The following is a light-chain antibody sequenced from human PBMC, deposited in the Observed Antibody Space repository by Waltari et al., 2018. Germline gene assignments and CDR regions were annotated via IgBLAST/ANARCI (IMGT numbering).Light chain of an antibody. CDR1: SSDVGTYDY. CDR3: STYVSSSTLVV. CDR2: EVN. V-gene: IGLV2-14*01. Sequence: QSALTQPASVSGAPGQSITTSCTGSSSDVGTYDYVPWYQQHPGKAPKLVIYEVNNRPSGISNRFSGSKSGNTASLPISGLQAEDEADFYCSTYVSSSTLVVFGGGTRLTVL. J-gene: IGLJ2*01.